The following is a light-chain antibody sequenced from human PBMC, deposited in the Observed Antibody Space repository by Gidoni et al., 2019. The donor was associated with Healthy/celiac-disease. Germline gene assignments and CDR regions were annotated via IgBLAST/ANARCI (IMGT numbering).Light chain of an antibody. CDR1: QSISSY. J-gene: IGKJ1*01. Sequence: DIKMTQSPSSLSASVGDRVTITCRASQSISSYLNWYQQKPGKAHKLLIYAASSVQSGVPSRFSGSGSGTDFTLTISSLQPEDFATYYCQQSYSTPEPFGQGTKVEIK. V-gene: IGKV1-39*01. CDR3: QQSYSTPEP. CDR2: AAS.